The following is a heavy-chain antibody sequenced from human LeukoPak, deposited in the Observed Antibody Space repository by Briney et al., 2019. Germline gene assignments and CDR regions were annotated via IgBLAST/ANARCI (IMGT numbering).Heavy chain of an antibody. J-gene: IGHJ4*02. CDR1: GFTFSSYG. D-gene: IGHD3-10*01. CDR3: AKGHYYDSGSLDY. Sequence: GGPLRLSCAASGFTFSSYGMSWVRQAPGKGLEWVSAIGGRDGSTYYADSVKGRFTISRDNSKNTLYVQMNSLRAEDTAVYYCAKGHYYDSGSLDYWGQGTLVTVSS. CDR2: IGGRDGST. V-gene: IGHV3-23*01.